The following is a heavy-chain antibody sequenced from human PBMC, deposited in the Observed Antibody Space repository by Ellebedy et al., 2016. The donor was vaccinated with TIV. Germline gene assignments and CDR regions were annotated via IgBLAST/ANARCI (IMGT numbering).Heavy chain of an antibody. J-gene: IGHJ4*02. V-gene: IGHV6-1*01. D-gene: IGHD3-10*01. CDR3: AREAYYGSGKPNPLAY. Sequence: SQTLSLTCXISGDSVSSNSAIWNWIRQSPSRGLEWLGRTYYRSKWYIDYALSVKSRITINPDTSKNQLSLQLNSVTPEDTAMYYCAREAYYGSGKPNPLAYWGQGTLVTVSS. CDR2: TYYRSKWYI. CDR1: GDSVSSNSAI.